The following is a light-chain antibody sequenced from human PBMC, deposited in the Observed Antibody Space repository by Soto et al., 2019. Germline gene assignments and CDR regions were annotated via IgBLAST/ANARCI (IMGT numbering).Light chain of an antibody. CDR3: QAWDAGVV. J-gene: IGLJ2*01. CDR2: INSDGSH. V-gene: IGLV4-69*01. CDR1: PGHSTYA. Sequence: QSVLSQSPSASASLGASVKLTCTLTPGHSTYAIAWYQQRPGQGPTFLMKINSDGSHTKGAGIPDRFSGSSSGAERYLTISNLQSEDEADYYCQAWDAGVVFGGGTKLTVL.